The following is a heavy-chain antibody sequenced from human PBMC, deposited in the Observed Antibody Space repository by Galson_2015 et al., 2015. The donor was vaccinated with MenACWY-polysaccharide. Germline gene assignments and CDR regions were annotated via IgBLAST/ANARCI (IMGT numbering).Heavy chain of an antibody. V-gene: IGHV3-7*01. J-gene: IGHJ4*02. CDR3: ARATYNGGWYPDYFDY. CDR2: IKPDGSDK. Sequence: SLRLSCAASGFTFSTYWMSWVRQAPGKGLEWVANIKPDGSDKYYVDSVKGRFTISRDNAKNSLYLQMNGLRAEDTAIFFCARATYNGGWYPDYFDYWGQGALVTVFS. D-gene: IGHD6-19*01. CDR1: GFTFSTYW.